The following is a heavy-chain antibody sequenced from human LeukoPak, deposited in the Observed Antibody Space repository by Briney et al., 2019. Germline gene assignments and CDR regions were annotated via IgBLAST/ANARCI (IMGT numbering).Heavy chain of an antibody. D-gene: IGHD2-15*01. CDR1: GYTFTSYG. Sequence: GSVQVSCKASGYTFTSYGISWVRQAPGQGLEWMGWISAYNGGTNYAQKLQGRVTMTTDTSTSTAYMELRSLRSDDTAVYYCARWVVAATPVSLDYWGQGTLVTVSS. CDR3: ARWVVAATPVSLDY. J-gene: IGHJ4*02. V-gene: IGHV1-18*01. CDR2: ISAYNGGT.